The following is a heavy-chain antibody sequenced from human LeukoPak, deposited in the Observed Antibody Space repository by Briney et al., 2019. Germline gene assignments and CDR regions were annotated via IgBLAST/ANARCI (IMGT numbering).Heavy chain of an antibody. CDR1: GGSISSGGYS. D-gene: IGHD6-19*01. J-gene: IGHJ3*02. Sequence: SETLSLTCAVSGGSISSGGYSWSWIRQPPGKGLEWIGYIYHSGSTYYNPSLKSRVTISVDRSKNQFSLKLSSVTAADTAVYYCARWTSIAVAGLDAFDIWGQGTMVTVSS. V-gene: IGHV4-30-2*01. CDR2: IYHSGST. CDR3: ARWTSIAVAGLDAFDI.